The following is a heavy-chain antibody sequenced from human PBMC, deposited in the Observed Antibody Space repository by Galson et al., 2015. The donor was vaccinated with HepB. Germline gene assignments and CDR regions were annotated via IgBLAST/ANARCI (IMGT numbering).Heavy chain of an antibody. CDR1: GFTFSSYS. V-gene: IGHV3-21*04. CDR3: ARDSFRGPRFDY. D-gene: IGHD3-10*01. Sequence: SLRLSCAASGFTFSSYSMNWVRQAPGKGLEWVSSISSSSSYIYYADSVKGRFTISRDNAKNSLYLQMNSLRAEDTAVYYCARDSFRGPRFDYWGQGTLVTVSS. CDR2: ISSSSSYI. J-gene: IGHJ4*02.